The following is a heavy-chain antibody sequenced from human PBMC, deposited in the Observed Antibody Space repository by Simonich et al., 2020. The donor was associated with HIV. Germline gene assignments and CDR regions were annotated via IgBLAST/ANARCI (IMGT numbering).Heavy chain of an antibody. CDR1: GGTFSSHV. Sequence: QVQLVQSGAEVKKPGSSVKVSCKASGGTFSSHVISWVRQAHGQGLEWIGGIIPIFGTTHNAQKFQGRVTITADESTSTAYMELGSLRSEDTAVYYCARGGGEQQLVSWFDPWGQGTLVTVSS. CDR3: ARGGGEQQLVSWFDP. V-gene: IGHV1-69*13. CDR2: IIPIFGTT. D-gene: IGHD6-13*01. J-gene: IGHJ5*02.